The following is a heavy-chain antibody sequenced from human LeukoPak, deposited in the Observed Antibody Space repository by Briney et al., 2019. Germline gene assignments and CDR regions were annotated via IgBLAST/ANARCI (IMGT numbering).Heavy chain of an antibody. CDR2: IYYSGST. J-gene: IGHJ5*02. CDR1: GRSISSSSYS. D-gene: IGHD2-15*01. Sequence: SQTLSLTCTVSGRSISSSSYSWGWLRHPPGKGLEWIGIIYYSGSTYYNPSLRRRVTISVDPSKNQFSLKLSSVTAAEAIAVYCARHRGCSGGNCYNWFDPGGQGTLVTVSS. V-gene: IGHV4-39*01. CDR3: ARHRGCSGGNCYNWFDP.